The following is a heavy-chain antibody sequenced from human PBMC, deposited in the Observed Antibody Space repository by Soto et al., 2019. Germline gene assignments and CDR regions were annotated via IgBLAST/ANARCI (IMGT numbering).Heavy chain of an antibody. CDR2: IGTAGDT. Sequence: GGSLRLSCAASGFTFSSYDMHWVRQATGKGLEWVSAIGTAGDTYYPGSVKGRFTISRENAKNSLYLQMNSLRAGDTAVYYCARALRILTGYYITMGYYYYYYGMDVWGQGTTVTVSS. CDR1: GFTFSSYD. J-gene: IGHJ6*02. D-gene: IGHD3-9*01. CDR3: ARALRILTGYYITMGYYYYYYGMDV. V-gene: IGHV3-13*04.